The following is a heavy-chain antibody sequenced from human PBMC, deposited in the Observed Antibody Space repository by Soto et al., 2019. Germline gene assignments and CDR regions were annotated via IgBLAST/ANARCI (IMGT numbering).Heavy chain of an antibody. Sequence: QVQLVQSGAEVKKPGSSLKVSCKASGGTFTNYAFSWVRQAPGQGLEWMGGIIPVFGTPDYAQKFQGRVTITADESTRTAYMELSSLISDDTSVYYCARDRSVGYCITTTCPKPFYYYAMDVWGQGTTVTVSS. CDR2: IIPVFGTP. J-gene: IGHJ6*02. CDR3: ARDRSVGYCITTTCPKPFYYYAMDV. CDR1: GGTFTNYA. V-gene: IGHV1-69*12. D-gene: IGHD2-2*01.